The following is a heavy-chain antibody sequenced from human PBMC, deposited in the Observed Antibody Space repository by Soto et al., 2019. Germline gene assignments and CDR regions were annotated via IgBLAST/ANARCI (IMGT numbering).Heavy chain of an antibody. CDR2: ISAYNGNT. CDR1: GYTFTSYG. D-gene: IGHD1-26*01. CDR3: ARDGQSGSYFNWFDP. J-gene: IGHJ5*02. Sequence: ASVKVSCKASGYTFTSYGISWVRQAPGQGLEWMGWISAYNGNTNYAQKLQGRVTMTTDTSTSTAHMELRSLRSDDTAVYYCARDGQSGSYFNWFDPWGQGTLVTVSS. V-gene: IGHV1-18*04.